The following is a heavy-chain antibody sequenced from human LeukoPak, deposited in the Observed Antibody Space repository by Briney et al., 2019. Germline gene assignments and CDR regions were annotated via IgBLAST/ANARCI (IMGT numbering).Heavy chain of an antibody. Sequence: AGGSLRLSCAASGFTFSSYWMHWVRQAPGKGLVWVSRINSDGSSTSYADSVKGRFTISRDNAKNSLYLQMNSLRAEDTAVYYCARDDYYDSSGYYHYVDYWGQGTLVTVSS. CDR1: GFTFSSYW. J-gene: IGHJ4*02. CDR3: ARDDYYDSSGYYHYVDY. V-gene: IGHV3-74*01. D-gene: IGHD3-22*01. CDR2: INSDGSST.